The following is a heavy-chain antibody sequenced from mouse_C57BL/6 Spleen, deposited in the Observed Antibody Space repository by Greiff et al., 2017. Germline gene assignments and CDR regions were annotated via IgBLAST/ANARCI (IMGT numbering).Heavy chain of an antibody. CDR1: GFTFSDYG. CDR3: ATDYYGSSYEDY. J-gene: IGHJ2*01. D-gene: IGHD1-1*01. Sequence: DVKLVESGGGLVKPGGSLKLSCAASGFTFSDYGMHWVRQAPEKGLEWVAYISSGSSTIYYADTVKGRFTISRDNAKNTLFLQMTSLRSEDTAMYYCATDYYGSSYEDYWGQGTTLTVSS. CDR2: ISSGSSTI. V-gene: IGHV5-17*01.